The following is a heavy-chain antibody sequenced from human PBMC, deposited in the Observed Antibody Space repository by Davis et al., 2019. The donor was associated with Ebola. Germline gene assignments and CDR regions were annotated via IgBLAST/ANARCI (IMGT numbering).Heavy chain of an antibody. CDR2: IYYSGST. D-gene: IGHD3-10*01. J-gene: IGHJ5*02. V-gene: IGHV4-30-4*02. Sequence: SETLSLTCTVSGGSISSGDYYWSWIRQPPGKGLEWIGYIYYSGSTYYNPSLKSRVTISVDTSKNQFSLKLSSVTAADTAVYYCARGEYYYGSGSIRFDPWGQGTLVTVSS. CDR1: GGSISSGDYY. CDR3: ARGEYYYGSGSIRFDP.